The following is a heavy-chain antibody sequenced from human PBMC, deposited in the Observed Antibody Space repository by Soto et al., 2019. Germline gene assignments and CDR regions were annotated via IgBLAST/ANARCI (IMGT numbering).Heavy chain of an antibody. CDR3: ARVLDTGSRDWFDP. CDR2: ISSSSSYI. V-gene: IGHV3-21*01. CDR1: GFTFSSYS. J-gene: IGHJ5*02. Sequence: VQLVESGGGLVKPGGSLRLSCAASGFTFSSYSMNWVRQAPGKGLEWVSSISSSSSYIYYADSVKGRFTISRDNAKNSLYLQMNSLRAEDTAVYYCARVLDTGSRDWFDPWGQGTLVTVSS. D-gene: IGHD5-18*01.